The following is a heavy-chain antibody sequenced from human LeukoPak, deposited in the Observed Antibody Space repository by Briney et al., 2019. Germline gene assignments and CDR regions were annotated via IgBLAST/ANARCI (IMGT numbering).Heavy chain of an antibody. D-gene: IGHD6-25*01. CDR2: IYTSGST. CDR3: ARAVRAGGYGGFYTFDS. J-gene: IGHJ4*02. Sequence: SETLSLTCTVSGGSISSYYWSWIRQPAGKGLEWIGRIYTSGSTNYNPSLKCRVTMSVDTSKNQFSLKLSSVTAADTAVYYCARAVRAGGYGGFYTFDSWGQGTLVTVSS. CDR1: GGSISSYY. V-gene: IGHV4-4*07.